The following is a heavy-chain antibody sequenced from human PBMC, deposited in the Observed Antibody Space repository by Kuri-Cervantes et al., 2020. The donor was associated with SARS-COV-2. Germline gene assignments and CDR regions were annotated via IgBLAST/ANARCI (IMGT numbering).Heavy chain of an antibody. Sequence: GGSLRLSCTVSGDSISSYYWSWIRQPAGKGLEWVGRIRNEVNSYTTEYAASVKGRFTISRADSQNSLFLQMNSLKTEDTAVYYCSACGSTDCYNYYYYGLDVWGQGTTVTVSS. J-gene: IGHJ6*02. CDR2: IRNEVNSYTT. CDR3: SACGSTDCYNYYYYGLDV. CDR1: GDSISSYY. V-gene: IGHV3-72*01. D-gene: IGHD2-2*01.